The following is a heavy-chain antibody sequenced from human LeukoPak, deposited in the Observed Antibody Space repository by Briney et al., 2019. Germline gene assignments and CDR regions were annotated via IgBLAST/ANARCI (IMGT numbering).Heavy chain of an antibody. D-gene: IGHD3-22*01. J-gene: IGHJ4*01. CDR2: ISSNGGST. V-gene: IGHV3-64*04. CDR3: AKVLKAYDSDHY. CDR1: GFTFSSYA. Sequence: GGSLRLSCAASGFTFSSYAMHWVRQAPGKGLEYVSAISSNGGSTYYADSVKGRFTISRDNSKNTLYLQMNSLRAEDTAVYYCAKVLKAYDSDHYWGQGTLVTVSS.